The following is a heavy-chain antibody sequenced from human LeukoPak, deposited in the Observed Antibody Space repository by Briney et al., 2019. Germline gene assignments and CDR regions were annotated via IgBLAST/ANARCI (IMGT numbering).Heavy chain of an antibody. J-gene: IGHJ4*01. CDR3: ASGVPSYYDGSDSTFDY. CDR2: INPTGGST. D-gene: IGHD3-22*01. CDR1: GYTFSSYH. Sequence: GASVKVSCKASGYTFSSYHMHWVRQAPGQGLEWMGIINPTGGSTRYAQKFQDKVTMTRDTSSSTVYMELSSLRSEDTAVYYCASGVPSYYDGSDSTFDYSGPRTLVTVSS. V-gene: IGHV1-46*01.